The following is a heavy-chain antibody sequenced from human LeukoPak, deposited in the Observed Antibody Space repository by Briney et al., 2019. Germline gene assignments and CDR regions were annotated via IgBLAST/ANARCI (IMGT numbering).Heavy chain of an antibody. Sequence: ASVKVSCKASGYTFTSYGISWVRQAPGQGLEWMGWISAYNGNTNYAQKLQGRVTMTTDTSTSTAYTELRSLRSDDTAVYYCARVLQYYDILTGYSSDAFDIWGQGTMVTVSS. CDR1: GYTFTSYG. CDR2: ISAYNGNT. D-gene: IGHD3-9*01. V-gene: IGHV1-18*01. CDR3: ARVLQYYDILTGYSSDAFDI. J-gene: IGHJ3*02.